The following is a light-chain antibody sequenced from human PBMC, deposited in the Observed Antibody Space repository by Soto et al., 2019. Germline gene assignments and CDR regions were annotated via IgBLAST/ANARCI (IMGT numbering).Light chain of an antibody. CDR2: GAS. V-gene: IGKV3-20*01. CDR1: QSVSSR. Sequence: EIVLTQSPGTLSLSPGERATLSCRASQSVSSRLAWYQQKPGQAPRLLISGASSSATGIPDRFSGSGSGTDFTLNISRLEPEDFALYYCQQYVTSAITFGQGTRLEIK. CDR3: QQYVTSAIT. J-gene: IGKJ5*01.